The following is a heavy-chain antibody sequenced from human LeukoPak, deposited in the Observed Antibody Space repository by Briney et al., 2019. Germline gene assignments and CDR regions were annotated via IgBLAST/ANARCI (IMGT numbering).Heavy chain of an antibody. V-gene: IGHV4-39*07. CDR1: GGSISSSSYY. Sequence: SETLSLTCTVSGGSISSSSYYWGWIRQPPGKGLEWIGSIYYSGSTYYNPSLKSRVTISVDTSKNQFSLKLSSVTAADTAVYYCAREAPSSVAGIDYWGQGTLVTVSS. J-gene: IGHJ4*02. CDR2: IYYSGST. CDR3: AREAPSSVAGIDY. D-gene: IGHD6-19*01.